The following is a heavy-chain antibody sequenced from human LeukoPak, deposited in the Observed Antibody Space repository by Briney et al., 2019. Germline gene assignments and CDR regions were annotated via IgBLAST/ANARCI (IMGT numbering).Heavy chain of an antibody. V-gene: IGHV1-18*01. J-gene: IGHJ4*02. D-gene: IGHD2-2*01. Sequence: ASVKVSCKASGYTFTNCGISWVRQAPGQGLEWMGWISAYNGNTNYAQKLQGRVTMTTDTSTSTAYMELRSLRSDDTALYYCAREVGYCTSTSCPLYYFDYWGQGTLVTVSS. CDR1: GYTFTNCG. CDR3: AREVGYCTSTSCPLYYFDY. CDR2: ISAYNGNT.